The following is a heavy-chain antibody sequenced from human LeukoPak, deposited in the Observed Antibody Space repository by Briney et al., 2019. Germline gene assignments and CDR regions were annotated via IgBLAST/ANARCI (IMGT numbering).Heavy chain of an antibody. V-gene: IGHV4-34*01. J-gene: IGHJ6*02. CDR1: GGSFSGYY. Sequence: SETLSLTCAVYGGSFSGYYWSWIRQPPGKGLEWIGEVNHSGSTNYNPSLKSRVTISVDTSKNQFSLKLSSVTAADTAVYYCARGPVYYYYGMDVWGQGTTVTVSS. CDR3: ARGPVYYYYGMDV. CDR2: VNHSGST.